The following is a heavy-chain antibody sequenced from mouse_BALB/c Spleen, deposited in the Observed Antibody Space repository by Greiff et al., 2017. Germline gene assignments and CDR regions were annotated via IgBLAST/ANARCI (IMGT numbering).Heavy chain of an antibody. CDR3: ARNYDYDGYYFYY. Sequence: VQLKESGPGLVKPSQSLSLTCTVTGYSITSDYAWNWIRQFPGNKLEWMGYISYSGSTSYNPSLKSRISITRDTSKNQFFLQLNSVTTEDTATYYCARNYDYDGYYFYYWGQGTTLTVSS. CDR1: GYSITSDYA. V-gene: IGHV3-2*02. J-gene: IGHJ2*01. CDR2: ISYSGST. D-gene: IGHD2-4*01.